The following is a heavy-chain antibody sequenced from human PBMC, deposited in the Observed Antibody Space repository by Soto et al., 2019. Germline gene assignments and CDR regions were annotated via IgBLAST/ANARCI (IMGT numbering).Heavy chain of an antibody. CDR3: ARGDGDYYDGNGYLGRH. J-gene: IGHJ4*02. D-gene: IGHD3-22*01. Sequence: EVQLVESGGGLVQPGGSLTLSCAASGFTFSGYWMHWVRQAPGKGLVWVSRIKSDGSGTYYAASVKGRFTISRDNARNTLYLQMNRLRAEDTAVYFCARGDGDYYDGNGYLGRHWGQGTLVTVSS. CDR1: GFTFSGYW. V-gene: IGHV3-74*01. CDR2: IKSDGSGT.